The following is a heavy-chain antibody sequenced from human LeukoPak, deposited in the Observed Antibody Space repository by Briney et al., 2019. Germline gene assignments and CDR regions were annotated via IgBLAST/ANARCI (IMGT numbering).Heavy chain of an antibody. CDR1: GGTFSSYA. V-gene: IGHV1-69*05. Sequence: GASVKVSCKASGGTFSSYAISWVRQAPGQGLEWMGGIIPIFGTANYAQKFQGRVTITTDESTSTAYMELSSLRSEDTAVYYCASGAIDYDSSGYYWSEYAFDIWGQGTMVTVSS. CDR2: IIPIFGTA. CDR3: ASGAIDYDSSGYYWSEYAFDI. J-gene: IGHJ3*02. D-gene: IGHD3-22*01.